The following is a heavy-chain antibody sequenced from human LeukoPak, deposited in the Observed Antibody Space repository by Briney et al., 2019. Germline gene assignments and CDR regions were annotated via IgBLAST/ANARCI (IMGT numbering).Heavy chain of an antibody. CDR3: ARRGIAVAGTPAEYFQH. Sequence: GESLKISCKGPNYSFTNYWIAWVRQMPGKGLEWMGVIYPGDSGTAYSPSFQGQVTISVDKSISTAYLQWSGLKASDTAMYYCARRGIAVAGTPAEYFQHWGQGTLVTVSS. J-gene: IGHJ1*01. V-gene: IGHV5-51*01. D-gene: IGHD6-19*01. CDR2: IYPGDSGT. CDR1: NYSFTNYW.